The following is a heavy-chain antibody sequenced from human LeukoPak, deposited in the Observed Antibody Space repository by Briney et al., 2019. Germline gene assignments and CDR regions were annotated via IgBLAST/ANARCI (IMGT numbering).Heavy chain of an antibody. J-gene: IGHJ4*02. V-gene: IGHV4-39*01. CDR2: IYYSGST. Sequence: PSETLSLTCTVSGGSISSSIYYWVWIRPPPGKGLEWVGSIYYSGSTYDNPSLKIRVSIDVYTSKNQFSLKLSSVTAADTAMYYWARSTVAGTRKVDYWGQGTLVTVSS. CDR1: GGSISSSIYY. CDR3: ARSTVAGTRKVDY. D-gene: IGHD6-19*01.